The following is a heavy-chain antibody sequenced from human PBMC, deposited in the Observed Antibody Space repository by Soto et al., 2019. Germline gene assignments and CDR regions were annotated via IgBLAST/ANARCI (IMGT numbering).Heavy chain of an antibody. CDR3: ARQAWRAGDYDILTGSFYYYGMDV. CDR2: IDPSDSYT. CDR1: GYSFTSYW. Sequence: GESLKISCNGSGYSFTSYWISWVRQMPGKGLEWMGRIDPSDSYTNYSPSFQGHVTISADKSISTAYLQWSSLKASDTAMYYCARQAWRAGDYDILTGSFYYYGMDVWGQGTTVTVSS. J-gene: IGHJ6*02. V-gene: IGHV5-10-1*01. D-gene: IGHD3-9*01.